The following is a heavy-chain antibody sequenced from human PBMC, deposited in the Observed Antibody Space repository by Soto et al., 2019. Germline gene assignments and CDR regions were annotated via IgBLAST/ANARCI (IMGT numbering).Heavy chain of an antibody. V-gene: IGHV3-23*01. Sequence: EVQLLEAGGGLVQPGGSMRLSCAASGCTFSSYAMSWVRQAPGKGLEWVSAISGSGGSTYYAYSVKGRFTISRDNSKNTLYLQMNSLRAEDTAVYYCAKSIAVSGFYYDGMDVWGQGTTVTVAS. J-gene: IGHJ6*02. D-gene: IGHD6-19*01. CDR2: ISGSGGST. CDR3: AKSIAVSGFYYDGMDV. CDR1: GCTFSSYA.